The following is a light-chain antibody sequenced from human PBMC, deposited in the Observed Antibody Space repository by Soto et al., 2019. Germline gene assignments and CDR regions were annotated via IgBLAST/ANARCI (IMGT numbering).Light chain of an antibody. Sequence: DIQMTQSPSSLSASVGDRVTITCQSSQDISNYLNWYQQKPGKAPKLLIYDASNLETGVPSRFSGSGSGTDFPFTISSLQPEDIATYYCRQYDNPLFTFGPGTKVDIK. CDR2: DAS. V-gene: IGKV1-33*01. CDR3: RQYDNPLFT. J-gene: IGKJ3*01. CDR1: QDISNY.